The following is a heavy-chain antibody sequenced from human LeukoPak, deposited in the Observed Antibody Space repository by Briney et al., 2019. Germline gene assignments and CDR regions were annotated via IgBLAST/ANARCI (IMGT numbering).Heavy chain of an antibody. Sequence: SETLSLTCTVSGDSISSGTYSWGWIRQPAGRPLEWIGRIYTSGTINYNPSLKSRVTISVDASKNQLSLKLSPATAADTAVYYCARDLKHIVAMDVWGKGTTVTVSS. D-gene: IGHD2-21*01. CDR1: GDSISSGTYS. V-gene: IGHV4-61*02. J-gene: IGHJ6*03. CDR2: IYTSGTI. CDR3: ARDLKHIVAMDV.